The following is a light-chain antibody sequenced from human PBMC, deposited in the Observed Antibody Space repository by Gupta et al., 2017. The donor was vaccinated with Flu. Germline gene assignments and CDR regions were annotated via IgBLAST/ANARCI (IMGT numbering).Light chain of an antibody. J-gene: IGLJ2*01. Sequence: QSALTQPPSAPGSPGQSVTIPCTGTSSAVGGYNYVSWYQHHPGKAPKLMIYEVNKRPSGVPDRFSGSKSGNTASLTVSGLQAEDEADYYCSSYAVSNFLVFGGGTKLTVL. CDR2: EVN. CDR3: SSYAVSNFLV. V-gene: IGLV2-8*01. CDR1: SSAVGGYNY.